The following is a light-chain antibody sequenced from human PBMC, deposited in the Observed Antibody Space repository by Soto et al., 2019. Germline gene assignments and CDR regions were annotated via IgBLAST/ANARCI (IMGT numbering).Light chain of an antibody. J-gene: IGKJ4*01. V-gene: IGKV3-11*01. Sequence: PGGRATLSCRASQTVTNHLAWYKQKAGQAPRVLIFDASTRASGIPPRVSGSGSGTEFTLTISRVDPDDFEVYYCQQRMNWPLTFGGGTKVDIK. CDR2: DAS. CDR1: QTVTNH. CDR3: QQRMNWPLT.